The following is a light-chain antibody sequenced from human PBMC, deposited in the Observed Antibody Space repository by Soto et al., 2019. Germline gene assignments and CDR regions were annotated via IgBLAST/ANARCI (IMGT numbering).Light chain of an antibody. CDR1: SSDVGGYNY. J-gene: IGLJ1*01. Sequence: QSALTQPASVSGSPGQSITISCTGTSSDVGGYNYVSWYQQHPGKAPQLMIYEVSNRPSGLSNRFSGSKSANTASLTISGLQAEDEADYYCSSYTSSSTYVFGTGTKVTVL. CDR2: EVS. V-gene: IGLV2-14*01. CDR3: SSYTSSSTYV.